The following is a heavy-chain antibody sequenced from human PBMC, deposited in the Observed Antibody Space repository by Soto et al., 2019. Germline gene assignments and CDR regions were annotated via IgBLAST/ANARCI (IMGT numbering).Heavy chain of an antibody. CDR1: GFTFSSYW. V-gene: IGHV3-7*01. Sequence: GGSLRLSCAASGFTFSSYWMSWVRQAPGKGLEWVANIKQDGSEKYYVDSVKGRFTISSDNAKNSLYLQMNSLRAEDTAVYYCARARSSSPYYYYMDVWGKGTTVTVSS. CDR3: ARARSSSPYYYYMDV. D-gene: IGHD6-13*01. J-gene: IGHJ6*03. CDR2: IKQDGSEK.